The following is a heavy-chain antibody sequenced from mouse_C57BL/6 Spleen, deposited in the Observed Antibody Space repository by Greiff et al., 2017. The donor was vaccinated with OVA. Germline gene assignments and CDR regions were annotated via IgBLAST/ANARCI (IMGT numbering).Heavy chain of an antibody. Sequence: VQLQQSGAELVRPGASVKLSCTASGFNIKDDYMHWVKQRPEQGLEWIGWIDPENGDTEYASKFQGKATITADTSSNTAYLQLSSLTSEDTAVYYCTASPHYYGSSRFAYWGQGTLVTVSA. CDR1: GFNIKDDY. CDR3: TASPHYYGSSRFAY. J-gene: IGHJ3*01. D-gene: IGHD1-1*01. CDR2: IDPENGDT. V-gene: IGHV14-4*01.